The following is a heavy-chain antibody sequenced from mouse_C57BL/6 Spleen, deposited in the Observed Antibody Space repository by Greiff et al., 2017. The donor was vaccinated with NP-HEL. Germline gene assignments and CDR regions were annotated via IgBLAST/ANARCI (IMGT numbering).Heavy chain of an antibody. J-gene: IGHJ2*01. V-gene: IGHV5-16*01. Sequence: EVKLMESEGGLVQPGSSMKLSCTASGFTFSDYYMAWVRQVPEKGLEWVANINYDGSSTYYLDSLKSRFIISRDNAKNILYLQMSSLKSEDTATYYCARVYDYDGGFDYWGQGTTLTVSS. CDR3: ARVYDYDGGFDY. CDR2: INYDGSST. D-gene: IGHD2-4*01. CDR1: GFTFSDYY.